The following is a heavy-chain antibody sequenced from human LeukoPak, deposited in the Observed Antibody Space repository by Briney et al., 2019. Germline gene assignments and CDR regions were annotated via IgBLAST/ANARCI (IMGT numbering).Heavy chain of an antibody. CDR3: AREDPSVNDAFDI. V-gene: IGHV3-33*01. Sequence: PGRSLRLSCAASGFTFSSYGMHWVRQVPGQGLEWVAGIWYDESNKYYTYSVEGRFTISRDNSKNTLDLEMNSLRAEDTAVYYCAREDPSVNDAFDIWGQGTLVTVSS. J-gene: IGHJ3*02. CDR2: IWYDESNK. CDR1: GFTFSSYG. D-gene: IGHD2/OR15-2a*01.